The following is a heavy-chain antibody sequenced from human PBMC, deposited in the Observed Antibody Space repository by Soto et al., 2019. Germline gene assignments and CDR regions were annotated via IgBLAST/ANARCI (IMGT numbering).Heavy chain of an antibody. J-gene: IGHJ4*02. Sequence: QITLKESGPTLVQPTQTLTLTCSLSGFSVTTHGVGGGWIRQPPGKALELLAVVYWDDDNRYRPSLKRRVTCTRDISKDQVVFTMANMDHADTATYYCAHKVTADLNARVFDYWGQGTPGTVS. CDR3: AHKVTADLNARVFDY. CDR2: VYWDDDN. V-gene: IGHV2-5*02. CDR1: GFSVTTHGVG.